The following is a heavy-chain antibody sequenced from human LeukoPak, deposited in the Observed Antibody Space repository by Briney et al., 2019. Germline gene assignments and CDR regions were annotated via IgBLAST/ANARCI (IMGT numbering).Heavy chain of an antibody. J-gene: IGHJ2*01. CDR2: ISAYNGNT. D-gene: IGHD3-3*01. CDR3: ARDREADTYYDFWSGYYASYWYFDL. CDR1: GYTFTCYG. V-gene: IGHV1-18*01. Sequence: ASVKVSCKASGYTFTCYGISWVRQAPGQGLEWMGWISAYNGNTNYAQKLQGRVTMTTDTSTSTAYMELRSLRSDDTAVYYCARDREADTYYDFWSGYYASYWYFDLWGRGTLVTVSS.